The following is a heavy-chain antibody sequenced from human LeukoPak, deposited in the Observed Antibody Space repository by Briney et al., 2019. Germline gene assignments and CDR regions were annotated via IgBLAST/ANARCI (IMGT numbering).Heavy chain of an antibody. J-gene: IGHJ3*02. D-gene: IGHD3-16*01. V-gene: IGHV3-23*01. CDR2: ISGSGGRT. CDR1: GFIFSSYA. CDR3: AKVPPGIWLFDI. Sequence: GSLRLSCAASGFIFSSYAMSWVRQAPGKGLEWVSGISGSGGRTYYADSVKGRFTISRDNSKNTLYLQMNSLRAEDTAVYYCAKVPPGIWLFDIWGQGTMVTVSS.